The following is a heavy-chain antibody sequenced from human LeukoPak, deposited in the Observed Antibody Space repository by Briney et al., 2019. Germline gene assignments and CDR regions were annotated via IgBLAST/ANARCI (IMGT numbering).Heavy chain of an antibody. CDR1: GGSISSYY. Sequence: SETLSLTCTVSGGSISSYYWSWIRQPAGKGLEWIGRIYTSGSTNYNPSLKSRVTMSVDTSKNQFSLKLSSVTAADTAVYYCARGGYSSSWQSIRLRYYYYYMDVWGKGTTVTISS. V-gene: IGHV4-4*07. CDR3: ARGGYSSSWQSIRLRYYYYYMDV. CDR2: IYTSGST. J-gene: IGHJ6*03. D-gene: IGHD6-13*01.